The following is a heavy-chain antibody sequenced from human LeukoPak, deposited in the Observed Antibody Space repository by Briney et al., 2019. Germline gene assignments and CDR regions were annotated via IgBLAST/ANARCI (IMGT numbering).Heavy chain of an antibody. D-gene: IGHD3-9*01. V-gene: IGHV3-53*01. Sequence: GGSLRLSCAASGFTVSSNYMSWVRQAPGKGLEWVSVIYSGGSTYYADSVKGRFTISRDNSKNTLYLQMNSLRAEDTAVYYCARVSRYDILTGDGSYFDYWGQGTLVTVSS. CDR1: GFTVSSNY. J-gene: IGHJ4*02. CDR3: ARVSRYDILTGDGSYFDY. CDR2: IYSGGST.